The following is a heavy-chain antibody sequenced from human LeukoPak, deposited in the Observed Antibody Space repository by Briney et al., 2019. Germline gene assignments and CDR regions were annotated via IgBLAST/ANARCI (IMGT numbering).Heavy chain of an antibody. CDR3: AKSEEDYYFDY. J-gene: IGHJ4*02. CDR2: ISGSGGST. Sequence: GGSLRLSCAASGFTFSSHAMSWVRQAPGKGLEWVSAISGSGGSTYYADSVKGRFTISRDNSKNTLYLQMNSLRAEDTAVYCCAKSEEDYYFDYWGQGTLVTVSS. CDR1: GFTFSSHA. D-gene: IGHD1-14*01. V-gene: IGHV3-23*01.